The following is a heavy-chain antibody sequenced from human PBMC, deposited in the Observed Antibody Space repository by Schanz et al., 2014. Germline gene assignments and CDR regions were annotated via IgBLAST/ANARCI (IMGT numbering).Heavy chain of an antibody. CDR2: MNPKTGNT. D-gene: IGHD3-16*01. J-gene: IGHJ6*02. CDR3: ARAGRGYAYPLNSYPMDV. Sequence: QVQLVQSGAEVKKPGASVKVSCTASGFNFNNYDINWVRQATGQGLEWMGWMNPKTGNTDHAQKFQGRVSMTWDTSTSTAYLDLSRLRSEDTGVYYCARAGRGYAYPLNSYPMDVWGQATTVIVSS. V-gene: IGHV1-8*01. CDR1: GFNFNNYD.